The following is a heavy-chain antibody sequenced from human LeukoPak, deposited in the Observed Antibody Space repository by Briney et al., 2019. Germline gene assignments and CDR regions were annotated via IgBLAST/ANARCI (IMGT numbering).Heavy chain of an antibody. Sequence: SETLSLTCTVSGGSISSYYWSWIRQPPGKGLEWIGYIYYGGSTNYNPSLKSRVTISVDTSKNQFSLKLSSVTAADTAVYYCAREVPDYDILTGYLGNWFDPWGQGTLVTVSS. V-gene: IGHV4-59*01. D-gene: IGHD3-9*01. CDR2: IYYGGST. CDR1: GGSISSYY. J-gene: IGHJ5*02. CDR3: AREVPDYDILTGYLGNWFDP.